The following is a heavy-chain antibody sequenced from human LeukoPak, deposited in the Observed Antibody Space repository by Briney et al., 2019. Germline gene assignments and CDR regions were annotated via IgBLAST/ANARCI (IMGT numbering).Heavy chain of an antibody. V-gene: IGHV3-7*03. D-gene: IGHD3-10*01. CDR2: IKGDRSEK. J-gene: IGHJ4*02. Sequence: GGSLRLSCAASGFTFNNYWMAWVRQAPGKGLEWVANIKGDRSEKFYVDSVKGRFTISRDNAKNSLYLQMGSLRAEDMAVYYCARVFGNRNDFDYWGQGTLVTVAS. CDR1: GFTFNNYW. CDR3: ARVFGNRNDFDY.